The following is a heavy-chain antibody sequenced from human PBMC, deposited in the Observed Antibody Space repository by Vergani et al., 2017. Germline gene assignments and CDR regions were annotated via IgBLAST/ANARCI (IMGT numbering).Heavy chain of an antibody. V-gene: IGHV1-2*02. CDR2: INPTSGDT. Sequence: QVQHVQSGAEVKKPGASMKVSCKTSGYIFTAYYMHWVRLAPGQGLEWMGGINPTSGDTKYAQKFQGRVTMTRDTSINTAYMELSRLRGDDTAVYYCARAYHLDNGGDRDVLELWGQGTIITVSA. J-gene: IGHJ3*01. CDR1: GYIFTAYY. D-gene: IGHD2-2*03. CDR3: ARAYHLDNGGDRDVLEL.